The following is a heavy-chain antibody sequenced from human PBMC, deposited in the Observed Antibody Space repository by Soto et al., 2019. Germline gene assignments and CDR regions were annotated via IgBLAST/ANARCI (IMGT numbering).Heavy chain of an antibody. Sequence: VGSLRLSCAASGFTFSSNWMSWVRQAPGKGLEWVANIKQDGSEKYYVDSVKGRFTISRDNAKNSLYLQMNSLRAEDTAVYYCATEHIVVVTAIPGYFDYWGQGTLVTVSS. CDR3: ATEHIVVVTAIPGYFDY. CDR2: IKQDGSEK. D-gene: IGHD2-21*02. V-gene: IGHV3-7*01. J-gene: IGHJ4*02. CDR1: GFTFSSNW.